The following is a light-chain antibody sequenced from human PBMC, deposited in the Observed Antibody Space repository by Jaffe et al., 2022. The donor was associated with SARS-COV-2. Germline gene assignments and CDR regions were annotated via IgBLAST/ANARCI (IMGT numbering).Light chain of an antibody. Sequence: DIVMTQSPLSLPVTPGEPASISCRSSQSLLHSNGYKYLDWYLQKPGQSPQLLIYLGSNRASGVPDRFSGSGSGTDFTLKISRVETEDVGVYYCMQALQTPSTFGQGTKVEIK. CDR2: LGS. J-gene: IGKJ1*01. CDR1: QSLLHSNGYKY. CDR3: MQALQTPST. V-gene: IGKV2-28*01.